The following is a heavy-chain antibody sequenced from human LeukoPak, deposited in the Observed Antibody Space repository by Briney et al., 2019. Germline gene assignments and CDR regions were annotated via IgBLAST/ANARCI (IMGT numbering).Heavy chain of an antibody. V-gene: IGHV4-59*12. Sequence: SETLSLTCTVSGGSISSYYWSWIRQPPGKGLEWSGYIYYSGSTNYNPSLKSRVTISVDTSKSQSSLKLSSVTAADTAVYNCATRGVDYGDYAGGYYFDYWGQGTLVTVSS. CDR2: IYYSGST. J-gene: IGHJ4*02. D-gene: IGHD4-17*01. CDR3: ATRGVDYGDYAGGYYFDY. CDR1: GGSISSYY.